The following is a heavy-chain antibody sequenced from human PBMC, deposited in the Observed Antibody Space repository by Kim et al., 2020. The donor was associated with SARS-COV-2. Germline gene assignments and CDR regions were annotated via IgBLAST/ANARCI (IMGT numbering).Heavy chain of an antibody. CDR3: ARDQMGFWSGFGYYYGMDV. CDR2: ISSNGGST. D-gene: IGHD3-3*01. CDR1: GFTFSSYA. Sequence: GGSLRLSCAASGFTFSSYAMHWVRQAPGKGLEYVSAISSNGGSTYYANSVKGRFTISRDNSKNTLYLQMGSLRAEDMAVYYCARDQMGFWSGFGYYYGMDVWGHGTTVTVSS. V-gene: IGHV3-64*01. J-gene: IGHJ6*02.